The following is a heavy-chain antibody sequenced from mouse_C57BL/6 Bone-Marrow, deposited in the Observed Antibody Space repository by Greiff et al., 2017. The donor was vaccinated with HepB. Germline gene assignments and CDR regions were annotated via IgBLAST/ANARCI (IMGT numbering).Heavy chain of an antibody. J-gene: IGHJ1*03. D-gene: IGHD1-1*01. CDR3: QYGSSNWYFDV. Sequence: EVQRVESGGGLVKPGGSLKLSCAASGFTFSSYAMTWVRQTPEKRLEWVATISDGGSYIYYPDNVKGRFTISRDNAKNNLYLQMSHLRSEDTAMYYGQYGSSNWYFDVWGTGTTVTVSS. CDR2: ISDGGSYI. V-gene: IGHV5-4*01. CDR1: GFTFSSYA.